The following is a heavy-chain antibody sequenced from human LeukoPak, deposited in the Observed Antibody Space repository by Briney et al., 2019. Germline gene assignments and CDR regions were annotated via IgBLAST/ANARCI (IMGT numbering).Heavy chain of an antibody. V-gene: IGHV3-23*01. CDR2: ISGSGGST. J-gene: IGHJ4*02. CDR3: AKDGIAAAGTDY. Sequence: HPGGSLRLSCAASRFTFSSYAMSWVRQAPGKGLEWVSAISGSGGSTYYADSVKGRFTISRDNSKNTLYLQMNSLRAEDTAVYYCAKDGIAAAGTDYWGQGTLVTVSS. CDR1: RFTFSSYA. D-gene: IGHD6-13*01.